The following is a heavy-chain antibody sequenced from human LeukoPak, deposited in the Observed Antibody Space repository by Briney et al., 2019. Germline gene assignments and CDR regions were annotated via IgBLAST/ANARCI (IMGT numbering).Heavy chain of an antibody. CDR1: GYTFTNYG. J-gene: IGHJ5*02. Sequence: SVKVSCKASGYTFTNYGISWVRQAPGQGLEWMGGIIPIFGTANYAQKFQGRVTITADESTSTAYMELSSLRSEDTAVYYCARALYGDYFEVDPWGQGTLVTVSS. V-gene: IGHV1-69*13. CDR3: ARALYGDYFEVDP. CDR2: IIPIFGTA. D-gene: IGHD4-17*01.